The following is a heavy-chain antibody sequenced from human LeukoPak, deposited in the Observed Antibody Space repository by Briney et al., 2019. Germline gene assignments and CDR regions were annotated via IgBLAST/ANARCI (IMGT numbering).Heavy chain of an antibody. V-gene: IGHV3-11*01. D-gene: IGHD5-18*01. CDR3: AXWGYGFKGADY. CDR1: GFRFSDYY. J-gene: IGHJ4*02. Sequence: GGSLRLSCAASGFRFSDYYMSWIRQAPGKGLEWISYITNTGYTKYYADSVKGRFSISRDNSYNSLFLQMNGLRAEDTAVYYCAXWGYGFKGADYWGQGXLVSV. CDR2: ITNTGYTK.